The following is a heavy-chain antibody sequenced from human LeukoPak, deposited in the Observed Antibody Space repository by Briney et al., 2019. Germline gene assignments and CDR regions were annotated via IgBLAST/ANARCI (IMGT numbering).Heavy chain of an antibody. CDR1: GFPFSNYW. CDR2: IKQDGSKK. CDR3: TRVGYIDEGIDY. J-gene: IGHJ4*02. D-gene: IGHD5-24*01. Sequence: PGGSLRLSCVASGFPFSNYWMTWVRQAPGKGLEWVANIKQDGSKKSYMDSVKGRFTISRDNAKNSLYLQMNSLRAEDTAIYYCTRVGYIDEGIDYWGQGTLVTVSS. V-gene: IGHV3-7*04.